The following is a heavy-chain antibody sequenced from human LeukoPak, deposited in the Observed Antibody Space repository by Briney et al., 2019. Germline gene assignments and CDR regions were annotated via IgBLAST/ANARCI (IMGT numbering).Heavy chain of an antibody. D-gene: IGHD2-2*01. J-gene: IGHJ4*02. CDR3: ARQGSCSSTSCYGGEIDY. CDR2: IYYSGST. Sequence: SETLSLTCTVSGGSISSSSYYWGWLRQPPGTGLEWIGSIYYSGSTYYNPSLKSRVTISVETSKNQFSLKLSSVTAADTAVYYCARQGSCSSTSCYGGEIDYWGQGTLVTVSS. CDR1: GGSISSSSYY. V-gene: IGHV4-39*01.